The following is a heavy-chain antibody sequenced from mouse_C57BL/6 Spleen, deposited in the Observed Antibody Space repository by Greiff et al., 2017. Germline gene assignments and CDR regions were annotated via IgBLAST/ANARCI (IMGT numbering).Heavy chain of an antibody. D-gene: IGHD4-1*01. CDR3: ARGGNWEYFDY. J-gene: IGHJ2*01. V-gene: IGHV3-6*01. Sequence: ESGPGLVKPSQSLSLTCSVTGYSITSGYYWNWIRQFPGNKLEWMGYISYDGSNNYNPSLKNRISITRDTSKNQFFLKLNSVTTEDTATYYCARGGNWEYFDYWGQGTTLTVSS. CDR2: ISYDGSN. CDR1: GYSITSGYY.